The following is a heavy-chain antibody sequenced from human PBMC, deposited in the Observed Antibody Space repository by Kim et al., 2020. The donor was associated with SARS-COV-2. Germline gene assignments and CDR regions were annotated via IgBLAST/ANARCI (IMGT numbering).Heavy chain of an antibody. J-gene: IGHJ4*02. CDR1: GHTFSNYA. CDR2: INTDTGSP. CDR3: ARVAWGGYRYLDY. Sequence: ASVKVSCKASGHTFSNYAINWVRQAPGQGLEWMGWINTDTGSPTYAQGFTGRFVFSLDTSVSTAYLQISSLEAEDTARYYCARVAWGGYRYLDYWGQGTL. D-gene: IGHD3-16*02. V-gene: IGHV7-4-1*02.